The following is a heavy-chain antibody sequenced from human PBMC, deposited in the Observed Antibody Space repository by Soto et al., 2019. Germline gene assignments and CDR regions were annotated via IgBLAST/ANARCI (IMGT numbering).Heavy chain of an antibody. J-gene: IGHJ6*02. CDR3: ARGDREDILVVVGARPGEYGIDI. V-gene: IGHV3-30-3*01. D-gene: IGHD2-15*01. Sequence: QVQLVESGGGVVQPGGSLRLSCAASGFTFRNYAMHWVRQAPGKGLEGLAVIAYDGSNAFYRDSVKGRFTISRENSKNTLYLHMNSLRSEDTGVYYCARGDREDILVVVGARPGEYGIDIWGQGTTVTVSS. CDR1: GFTFRNYA. CDR2: IAYDGSNA.